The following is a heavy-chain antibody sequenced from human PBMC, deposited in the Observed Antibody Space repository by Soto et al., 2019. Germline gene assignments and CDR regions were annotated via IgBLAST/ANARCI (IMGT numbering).Heavy chain of an antibody. D-gene: IGHD6-13*01. CDR3: AKDSSSWFYYFDY. Sequence: VGSLRLSCAASGFTFSSYAMSWVRQAPGKGLEWVSAISGSGGSTYYADSVKGRFTISRDNSKNTLYLQMNSLRAEDTAVYYCAKDSSSWFYYFDYWGQGTLVTVSS. J-gene: IGHJ4*02. V-gene: IGHV3-23*01. CDR2: ISGSGGST. CDR1: GFTFSSYA.